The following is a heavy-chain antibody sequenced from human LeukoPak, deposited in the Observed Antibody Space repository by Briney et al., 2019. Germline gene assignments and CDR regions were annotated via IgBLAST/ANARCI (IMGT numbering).Heavy chain of an antibody. CDR1: GGAFSGYY. CDR2: INHSGST. CDR3: ARGPQQLYNY. D-gene: IGHD6-13*01. V-gene: IGHV4-34*01. Sequence: SETLSLTCAVYGGAFSGYYWSWIRQPPGKGLEWIGEINHSGSTNYNPSLKSRVTISVDTSENQFSLKLSSVTAADTAVYYCARGPQQLYNYWGQGTLVTVSS. J-gene: IGHJ4*02.